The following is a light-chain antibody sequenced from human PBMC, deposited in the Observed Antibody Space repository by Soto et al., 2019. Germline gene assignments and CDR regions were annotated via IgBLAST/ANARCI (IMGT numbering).Light chain of an antibody. CDR3: QQYENLPT. CDR1: QNINNY. V-gene: IGKV1-33*01. J-gene: IGKJ5*01. CDR2: DAS. Sequence: DIQMTQSPXSLSASVGDRVTITCQASQNINNYLNWYQQKPGRAPKLLIYDASNLEAGVPSRFRGSGSGTDFTFTISRLQPEDIATYYCQQYENLPTFGQGTRLEIK.